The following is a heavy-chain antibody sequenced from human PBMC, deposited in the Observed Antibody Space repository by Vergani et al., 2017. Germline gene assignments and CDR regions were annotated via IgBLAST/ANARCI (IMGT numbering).Heavy chain of an antibody. V-gene: IGHV4-34*01. J-gene: IGHJ6*03. Sequence: QVQLQQWGARLLKPSETLSLTCAVYGGSFSDYYWSWIRQPPGKGLEWVGEINHSGSTNYHPSLKSRVTMSLDTSKNQFSLNLTSVTAADTAVYYCARIRGAVAGTGWIDDYYYYMDVWGKGTTVTVSS. CDR2: INHSGST. D-gene: IGHD6-19*01. CDR3: ARIRGAVAGTGWIDDYYYYMDV. CDR1: GGSFSDYY.